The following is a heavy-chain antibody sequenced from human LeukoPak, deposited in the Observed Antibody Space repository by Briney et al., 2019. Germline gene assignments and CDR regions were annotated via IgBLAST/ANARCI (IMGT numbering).Heavy chain of an antibody. Sequence: ASVKVSCKASGYTFTSYYMHWVRQAPGQGLEWMGIINPSGGSTSYAQKFQGRVTMTRDTSTCTVYMELSSLRSEDTAVYYCARCSTSCPLDYWGPGTLVAVSS. CDR1: GYTFTSYY. J-gene: IGHJ4*02. CDR3: ARCSTSCPLDY. V-gene: IGHV1-46*03. D-gene: IGHD2-2*01. CDR2: INPSGGST.